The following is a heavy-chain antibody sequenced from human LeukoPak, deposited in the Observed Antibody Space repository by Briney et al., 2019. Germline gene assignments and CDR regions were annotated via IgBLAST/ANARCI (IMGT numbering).Heavy chain of an antibody. CDR2: TKPDGSET. J-gene: IGHJ5*02. V-gene: IGHV3-7*01. CDR3: ARYSSSSSVVA. Sequence: GGSLRLSCAASGFTFSNYWKSWVRQAPGKGLERLANTKPDGSETHYVDSVKGRFTVSRDNAKNSLYLQVDSLRADDTAVYYCARYSSSSSVVALGQGALVTVSS. CDR1: GFTFSNYW. D-gene: IGHD6-13*01.